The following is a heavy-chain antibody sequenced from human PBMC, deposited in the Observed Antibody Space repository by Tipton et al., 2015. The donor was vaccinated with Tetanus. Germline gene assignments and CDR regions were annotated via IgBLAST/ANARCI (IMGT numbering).Heavy chain of an antibody. D-gene: IGHD2-15*01. Sequence: TLSLTCTVSGGSVSSGSYYWSWIRQPPGKGLEWIGYIYYSGSTNYNPPLKSRVTISVDTSKNQFSLKLSSVTAADTAVYYCARDLSPYCSGGSCYPYYGMDVWGQGTTVTVSS. CDR1: GGSVSSGSYY. V-gene: IGHV4-61*01. CDR2: IYYSGST. CDR3: ARDLSPYCSGGSCYPYYGMDV. J-gene: IGHJ6*02.